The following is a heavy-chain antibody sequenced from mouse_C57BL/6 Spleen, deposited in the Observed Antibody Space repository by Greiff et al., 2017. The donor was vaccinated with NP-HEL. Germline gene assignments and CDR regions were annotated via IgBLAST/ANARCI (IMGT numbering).Heavy chain of an antibody. Sequence: DVMLVESGGGLVKPGGSLKLSCAASGFTFSSYAMSWVRQTPEKRLEWVATISDGGSYTYYPDNVKGRFTISRDNAKNNLYLQMSHLKSEDTAIYYCAREGLTTVVATYWYFDVWGTGTTLTVSS. CDR3: AREGLTTVVATYWYFDV. J-gene: IGHJ1*03. CDR2: ISDGGSYT. V-gene: IGHV5-4*01. CDR1: GFTFSSYA. D-gene: IGHD1-1*01.